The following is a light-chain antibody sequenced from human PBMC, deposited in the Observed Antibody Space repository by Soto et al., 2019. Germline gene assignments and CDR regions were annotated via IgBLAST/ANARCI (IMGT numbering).Light chain of an antibody. CDR2: KAS. CDR3: QQYNSHPYT. V-gene: IGKV1-5*03. CDR1: QSISSW. Sequence: DIQMTQSPSTLSASVGDRVTITCRASQSISSWLAWYQQKPGKAPKLLMYKASSLESGVPARFSGSGSGTEFTLTISSLQRDDFATYSCQQYNSHPYTFGQGNKLEIK. J-gene: IGKJ2*01.